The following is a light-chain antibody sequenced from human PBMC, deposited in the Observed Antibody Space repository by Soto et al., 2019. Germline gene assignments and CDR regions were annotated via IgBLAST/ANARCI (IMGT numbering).Light chain of an antibody. Sequence: EIVMTHSPPTLSVSPCGRATLSFRASQSISDTLAWYQQKPGQAPRLLIYSASRGATGFPARFSGSGSGTDFTLTISSLQSEDFAVYYCQQYNNWPWTFGQGTKVDI. CDR3: QQYNNWPWT. J-gene: IGKJ1*01. CDR2: SAS. V-gene: IGKV3-15*01. CDR1: QSISDT.